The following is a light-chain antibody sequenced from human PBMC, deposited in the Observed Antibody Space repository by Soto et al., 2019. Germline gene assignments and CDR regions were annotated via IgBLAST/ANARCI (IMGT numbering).Light chain of an antibody. CDR2: LGS. CDR3: MDDLQSPPT. Sequence: DIVMTQSPLSLPVTPGEPASISCKSSQSLLHGNGNTYLEWYLQTPGQSPQLLISLGSNRASGVPDRFSGSGSGTDCTLKISRVEAEDVGVYYCMDDLQSPPTFGGGKKVELK. CDR1: QSLLHGNGNTY. V-gene: IGKV2-28*01. J-gene: IGKJ4*01.